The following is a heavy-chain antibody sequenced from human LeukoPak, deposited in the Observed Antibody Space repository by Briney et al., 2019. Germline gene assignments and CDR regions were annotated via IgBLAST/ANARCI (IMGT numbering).Heavy chain of an antibody. J-gene: IGHJ4*02. D-gene: IGHD5-24*01. V-gene: IGHV1-2*06. CDR2: INPNSGGT. Sequence: ASVKVSCKASGYTFTDFYMHWVRQAPGQGLEWMGRINPNSGGTNYAQKFQGRVTMTRDTSISTAYMEVSRLRYDDTAVYYCARDMRWLGSHWGQGTLVTVSS. CDR3: ARDMRWLGSH. CDR1: GYTFTDFY.